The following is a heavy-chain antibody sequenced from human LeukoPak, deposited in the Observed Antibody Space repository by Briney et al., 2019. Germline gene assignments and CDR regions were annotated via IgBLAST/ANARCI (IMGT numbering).Heavy chain of an antibody. CDR1: GFTFSDSY. D-gene: IGHD1-26*01. CDR2: IRNKPHSYTT. J-gene: IGHJ4*02. Sequence: GGSLRLSCAASGFTFSDSYMDWVRQAPGKGLQWVGRIRNKPHSYTTDYAASVKGRFTISRDDSKNSLFLQMNTLKTEDTAVYYCAREDVGAAPDYWGQGTLVTVSS. CDR3: AREDVGAAPDY. V-gene: IGHV3-72*01.